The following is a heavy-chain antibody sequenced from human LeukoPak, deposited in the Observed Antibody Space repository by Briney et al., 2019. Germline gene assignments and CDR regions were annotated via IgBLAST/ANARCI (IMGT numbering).Heavy chain of an antibody. CDR1: GFTFSSYS. J-gene: IGHJ4*02. V-gene: IGHV3-21*01. CDR2: ISSSSSYI. D-gene: IGHD1-26*01. CDR3: ARDWVGATGRTFDY. Sequence: PGGSLRLSCAASGFTFSSYSMNWVRQAPGKGLEWVSSISSSSSYIYYADSVKGRFTISRDNAKNSLYLQMNSLRAEDTAVYYCARDWVGATGRTFDYWGQGTLVTVSS.